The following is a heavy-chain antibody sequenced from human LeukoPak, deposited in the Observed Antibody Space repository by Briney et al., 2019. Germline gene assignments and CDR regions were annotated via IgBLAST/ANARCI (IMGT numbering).Heavy chain of an antibody. J-gene: IGHJ4*02. CDR3: AREGAVAGGFDY. CDR2: IYYSGST. V-gene: IGHV4-59*01. CDR1: GGSISSYY. Sequence: PSETPSLTCTVSGGSISSYYWSWIRQPPGKGLEWIGHIYYSGSTNYNPSLKSRVTISVDTSKNQFSLKLSSVTAADTAVYYCAREGAVAGGFDYWGPGTLVTVSS. D-gene: IGHD6-19*01.